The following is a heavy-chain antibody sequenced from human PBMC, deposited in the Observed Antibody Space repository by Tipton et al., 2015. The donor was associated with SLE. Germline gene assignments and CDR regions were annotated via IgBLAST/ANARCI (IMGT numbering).Heavy chain of an antibody. V-gene: IGHV5-10-1*01. D-gene: IGHD1-26*01. CDR2: IDPSDSYT. J-gene: IGHJ6*03. CDR1: GYSFTSYW. CDR3: ARVVGASYYYYYMDV. Sequence: VQLVQSGAEVKKPGESLKISCKGSGYSFTSYWIGWVRQMPGKGLEWRGRIDPSDSYTNYSPSFQGHVTISADKSISTAYLQWSSLKASDTAMYYCARVVGASYYYYYMDVWGKGTTVTVSS.